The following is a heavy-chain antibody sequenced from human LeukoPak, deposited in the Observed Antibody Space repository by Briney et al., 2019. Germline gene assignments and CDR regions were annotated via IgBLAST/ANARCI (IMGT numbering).Heavy chain of an antibody. Sequence: PGGSLRLSCAASGFTFSSYAMSWVRQAPGKGLEWVSAISGSGGSTYYADSVKGRFTISRDNSKNTLYLQMNSLGAEDTAVYYCAKEIVVVPAATSAIDYWGQGTLVTVSS. J-gene: IGHJ4*02. V-gene: IGHV3-23*01. CDR1: GFTFSSYA. CDR3: AKEIVVVPAATSAIDY. D-gene: IGHD2-2*01. CDR2: ISGSGGST.